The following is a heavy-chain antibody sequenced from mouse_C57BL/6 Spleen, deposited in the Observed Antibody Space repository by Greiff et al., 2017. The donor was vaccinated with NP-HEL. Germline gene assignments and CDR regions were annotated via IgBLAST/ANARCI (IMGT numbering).Heavy chain of an antibody. CDR1: GYTFTSYT. V-gene: IGHV1-4*01. CDR3: ARGASPFAY. CDR2: INPSSGYT. Sequence: VKLMESGAELARPGASVKMSCKASGYTFTSYTMHWVKQRPGQGLEWIGYINPSSGYTKYNQKFKDKATLTADKSSSTAYMQLSSLTSEDSAVYYCARGASPFAYWGQGTLVTVSA. J-gene: IGHJ3*01. D-gene: IGHD3-1*01.